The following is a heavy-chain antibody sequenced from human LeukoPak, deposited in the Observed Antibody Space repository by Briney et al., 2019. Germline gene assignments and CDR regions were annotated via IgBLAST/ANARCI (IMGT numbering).Heavy chain of an antibody. CDR1: GGSISSYY. J-gene: IGHJ6*03. CDR3: ARAGSMLGDYYYYMDV. Sequence: PSETLSLTCTVSGGSISSYYWSWIRQPPGKGLEWIGYIYYSGSTNYNPSLKSRVTISVDTSKNQFSLKLSSVTAADTAVYYCARAGSMLGDYYYYMDVWGKGTTVTVSS. D-gene: IGHD2-8*01. CDR2: IYYSGST. V-gene: IGHV4-59*01.